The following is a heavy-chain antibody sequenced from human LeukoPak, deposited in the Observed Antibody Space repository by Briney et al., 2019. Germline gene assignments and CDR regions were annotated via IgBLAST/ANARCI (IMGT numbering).Heavy chain of an antibody. CDR3: ASDSVGGFDY. Sequence: PGGSLRLSCAASGLTFSSYWMSWVRQAPGKGLEWVANIKQDGSEKHYVDSVKGRFTISRDNAIKSLYLQMNSLRAEDTAVYYCASDSVGGFDYWGQGTLVTVSS. D-gene: IGHD4-23*01. CDR2: IKQDGSEK. CDR1: GLTFSSYW. V-gene: IGHV3-7*01. J-gene: IGHJ4*02.